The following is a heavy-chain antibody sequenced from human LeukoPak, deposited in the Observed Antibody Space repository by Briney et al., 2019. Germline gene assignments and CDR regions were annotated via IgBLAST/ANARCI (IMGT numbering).Heavy chain of an antibody. CDR3: ARGGYCSSTSCFIDNWFDP. CDR2: IIPIFGTA. CDR1: GGTFSSYA. D-gene: IGHD2-2*01. Sequence: SVKVSCKASGGTFSSYAISWVRQAPGQGLEWMGGIIPIFGTANYAQKFQGRVTITADESTSTAYMELSSLRSEDTAVYHCARGGYCSSTSCFIDNWFDPWGQGTLVTVSS. V-gene: IGHV1-69*01. J-gene: IGHJ5*02.